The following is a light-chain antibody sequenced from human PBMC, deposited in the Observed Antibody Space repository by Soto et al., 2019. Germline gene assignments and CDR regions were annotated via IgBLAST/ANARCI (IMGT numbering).Light chain of an antibody. V-gene: IGKV3-20*01. Sequence: EIVLTQSPGTLSLSPGERATLSCRASQSVSSSYLAWYPQKPGQAPRLLIYRTSNSATGIPDRFSGSGSGTDFTLTTSRLEPEDFAVYWCQQYDSSPRTFGQGTKVDIK. CDR1: QSVSSSY. CDR3: QQYDSSPRT. CDR2: RTS. J-gene: IGKJ1*01.